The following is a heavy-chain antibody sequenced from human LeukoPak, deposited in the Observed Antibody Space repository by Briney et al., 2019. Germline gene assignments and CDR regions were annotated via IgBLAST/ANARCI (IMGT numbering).Heavy chain of an antibody. CDR2: INSDGSSI. V-gene: IGHV3-74*03. Sequence: GGSLRLSCAASGFTFSSYWLHWVRQAPGKGLVWVSRINSDGSSITYADSVKGRFTISRDNSRNTLYLQMNSLRAEDTAVYYCARDRDGTGNYPLDFWGPGTLVIVSS. J-gene: IGHJ4*02. D-gene: IGHD3-10*01. CDR3: ARDRDGTGNYPLDF. CDR1: GFTFSSYW.